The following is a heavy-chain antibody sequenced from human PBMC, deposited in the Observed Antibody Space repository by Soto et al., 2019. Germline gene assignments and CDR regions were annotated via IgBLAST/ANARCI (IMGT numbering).Heavy chain of an antibody. V-gene: IGHV3-33*01. CDR3: ARDYYDSSGYYAPFDY. CDR1: GFTFSSYG. CDR2: IWYDGGNK. J-gene: IGHJ4*02. D-gene: IGHD3-22*01. Sequence: GGSLRLSCAASGFTFSSYGMHWVRQAPGKGLEWVAVIWYDGGNKYYADSVKGRFTISRDNSENTLHLQMNSLRAEDTAVYYCARDYYDSSGYYAPFDYWGQGT.